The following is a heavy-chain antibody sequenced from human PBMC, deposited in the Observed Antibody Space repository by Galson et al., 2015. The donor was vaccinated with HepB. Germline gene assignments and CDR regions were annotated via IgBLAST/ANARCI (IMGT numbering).Heavy chain of an antibody. J-gene: IGHJ4*02. CDR1: GYSFTSYW. CDR2: IYPGDSDT. Sequence: QSGAEVKKPGESLKISCKGSGYSFTSYWIGWVRQMPGKGLEWMGIIYPGDSDTRYSPSFQGQVTISADKSISTAYLQWSSLKASDTAMYYCARTRYPARYSSSWYGTFDYWGQGTLVTVSS. CDR3: ARTRYPARYSSSWYGTFDY. V-gene: IGHV5-51*03. D-gene: IGHD6-13*01.